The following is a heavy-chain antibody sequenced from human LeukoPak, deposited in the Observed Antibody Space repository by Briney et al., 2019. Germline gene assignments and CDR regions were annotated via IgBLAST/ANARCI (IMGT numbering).Heavy chain of an antibody. V-gene: IGHV3-74*01. Sequence: GGSLRLSCAASGFTFSSYWMHWVRQAPGKGLVWVSRITTDGSSTTYADSVKGRFTISRDNAKNTLYLQMNSLRAEDTAVYYCALATWDYWGQGTLVTVSS. CDR2: ITTDGSST. CDR1: GFTFSSYW. CDR3: ALATWDY. J-gene: IGHJ4*02.